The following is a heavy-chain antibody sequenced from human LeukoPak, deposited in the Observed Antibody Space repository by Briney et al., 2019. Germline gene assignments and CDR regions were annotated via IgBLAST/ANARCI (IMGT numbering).Heavy chain of an antibody. CDR1: GYTFTSYD. CDR2: MNPNSGNT. J-gene: IGHJ4*02. CDR3: ATSGSQVLFDY. Sequence: VASVKVSCKASGYTFTSYDISWVRQATGQGLEWMGWMNPNSGNTGYAQKFQGRVTITRNTSISTAYMELSSLRSEDTAVYYCATSGSQVLFDYWGQGTLVTVSS. D-gene: IGHD1-26*01. V-gene: IGHV1-8*03.